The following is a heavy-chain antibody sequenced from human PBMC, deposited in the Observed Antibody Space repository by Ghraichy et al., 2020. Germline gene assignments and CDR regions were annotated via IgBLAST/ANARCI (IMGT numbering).Heavy chain of an antibody. J-gene: IGHJ2*01. CDR3: ARASVGLFDL. CDR1: GGSISSGGYS. CDR2: IYHSGST. Sequence: SETLSLTCAVSGGSISSGGYSWSWIRQPPGKGLEWIGYIYHSGSTYYNPSLKSRVTISVDRSKNQFSLKLSSVTAADTAVYYCARASVGLFDLWGRGTLVTVSS. V-gene: IGHV4-30-2*01.